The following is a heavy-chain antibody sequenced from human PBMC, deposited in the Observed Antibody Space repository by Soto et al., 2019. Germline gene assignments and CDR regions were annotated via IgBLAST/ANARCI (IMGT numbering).Heavy chain of an antibody. CDR2: ISSSSSYI. CDR3: AGDPSVLRFLEWQERYYDGMDV. J-gene: IGHJ6*02. D-gene: IGHD3-3*01. V-gene: IGHV3-21*01. Sequence: EVQLVESGGGLVKPGGSLRLSCAASGFTFSSYSMNWVGQAPGQGLEWVSSISSSSSYIYYADSVKGRFTISRDTAKNSLYLQMNSLRAEDTAVYYCAGDPSVLRFLEWQERYYDGMDVWGQGTTVTVSS. CDR1: GFTFSSYS.